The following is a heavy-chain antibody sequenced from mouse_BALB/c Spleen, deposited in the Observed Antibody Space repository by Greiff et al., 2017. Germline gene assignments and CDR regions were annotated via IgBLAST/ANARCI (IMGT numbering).Heavy chain of an antibody. CDR2: ISYSGST. Sequence: VQLKESGPGLVKPSQSLSLTCTVTGYSITSDYAWNWIRQFPGNKLEWMGYISYSGSTSYNPSLKSRISITRDTSKNQFFLQLNSVTTEDTATYYCASQYGNYDYWGQGTTLTVSS. V-gene: IGHV3-2*02. J-gene: IGHJ2*01. CDR3: ASQYGNYDY. D-gene: IGHD2-10*02. CDR1: GYSITSDYA.